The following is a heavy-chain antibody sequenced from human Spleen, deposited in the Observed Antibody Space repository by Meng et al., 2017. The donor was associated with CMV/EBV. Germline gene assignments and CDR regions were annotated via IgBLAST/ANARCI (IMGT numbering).Heavy chain of an antibody. CDR2: ISSSSSYI. V-gene: IGHV3-21*01. CDR1: GFTFSSYS. CDR3: ARARRGIVAGLDS. J-gene: IGHJ4*02. Sequence: GESLKISCAASGFTFSSYSMNWVRQAPGKGLEWVSSISSSSSYIYYADSVKGRFTISRDNAKNSLYLQMNSLRAEDTAVYYCARARRGIVAGLDSWGQGTLVTVSS. D-gene: IGHD3-22*01.